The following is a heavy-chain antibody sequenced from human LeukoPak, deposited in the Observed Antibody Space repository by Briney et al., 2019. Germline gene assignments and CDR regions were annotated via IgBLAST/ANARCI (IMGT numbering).Heavy chain of an antibody. CDR1: GFTFGDYA. CDR2: ISWNNDSI. J-gene: IGHJ4*02. D-gene: IGHD5-24*01. V-gene: IGHV3-9*01. Sequence: GGSLRLSCAASGFTFGDYAMHWVRQAPGKGLEWVSGISWNNDSIGYADSVKGRFTISRDNAKNSLYLQMNSLRAEDTAVYYCARGGGGSQPLDYWGQGTLVTVSS. CDR3: ARGGGGSQPLDY.